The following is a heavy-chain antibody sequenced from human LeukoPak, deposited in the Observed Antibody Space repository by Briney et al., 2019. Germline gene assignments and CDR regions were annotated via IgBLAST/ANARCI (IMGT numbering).Heavy chain of an antibody. Sequence: PGGSLRLSCEGPGFTFSAYDMQWVRQAPGKGLEWVSGTSRSSGAHYTDSVKGRFTISRDNSKDTLYLQMDSLRAEDTAVYYCAQGGYFAFDMWGQGTMVTVSS. CDR3: AQGGYFAFDM. D-gene: IGHD2-2*03. CDR1: GFTFSAYD. V-gene: IGHV3-23*01. J-gene: IGHJ3*02. CDR2: TSRSSGA.